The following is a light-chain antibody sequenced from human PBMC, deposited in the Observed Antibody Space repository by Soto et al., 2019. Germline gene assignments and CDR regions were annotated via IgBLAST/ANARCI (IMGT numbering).Light chain of an antibody. CDR3: QQYNTYSWT. Sequence: DIQMTQSPSTLSASVGDRVTITCRASQSIRNWLAWYQQKPGKAPKLLIHQASTLQSGVPSRFSGSGSGTEFTLNISSLQPDDFATYYCQQYNTYSWTFGQGTKVDIK. J-gene: IGKJ1*01. V-gene: IGKV1-5*03. CDR1: QSIRNW. CDR2: QAS.